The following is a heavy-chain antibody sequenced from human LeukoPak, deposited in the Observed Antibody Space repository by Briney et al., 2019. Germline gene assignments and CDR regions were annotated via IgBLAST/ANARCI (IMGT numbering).Heavy chain of an antibody. Sequence: SGPTLVNPTQPLTLTRSFSVFSLTTAGVGVAWIGQPPGKPLEWLVHIYWDDDKAYSPSLKSRLTITKDTSKNQVVIRMTNVDSVDTAAYYCAHMCYGAYAHYFDYWGQGTLVTVSS. CDR1: VFSLTTAGVG. J-gene: IGHJ4*02. V-gene: IGHV2-5*02. CDR3: AHMCYGAYAHYFDY. CDR2: IYWDDDK. D-gene: IGHD4/OR15-4a*01.